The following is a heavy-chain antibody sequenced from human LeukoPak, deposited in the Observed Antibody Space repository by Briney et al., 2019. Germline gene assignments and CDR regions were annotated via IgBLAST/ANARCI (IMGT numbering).Heavy chain of an antibody. V-gene: IGHV3-30-3*01. CDR1: GFTFSSYP. J-gene: IGHJ3*02. Sequence: GGSLRLSCEASGFTFSSYPMDWVRQAPGKGREGVANISDDGTNRYYGDSVKGRFTISRDDSNNTVYLQMNSLRVDDTAIYFCARGKFFDIWGQGTMVTVSS. CDR3: ARGKFFDI. CDR2: ISDDGTNR.